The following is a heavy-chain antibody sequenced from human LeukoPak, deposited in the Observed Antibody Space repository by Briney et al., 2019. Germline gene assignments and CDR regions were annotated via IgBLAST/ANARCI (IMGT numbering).Heavy chain of an antibody. CDR1: GGSISSSSYY. CDR2: IYYSGST. J-gene: IGHJ2*01. Sequence: SETLSLTCTVSGGSISSSSYYWGWIRQPPGKGLEWIGSIYYSGSTYYNPSLKSRVTISVDTSKNQFSLKLSSVTAADTAVYYCARDPSIAAHYWYFDLWGRGTLVTVSS. CDR3: ARDPSIAAHYWYFDL. D-gene: IGHD6-6*01. V-gene: IGHV4-39*02.